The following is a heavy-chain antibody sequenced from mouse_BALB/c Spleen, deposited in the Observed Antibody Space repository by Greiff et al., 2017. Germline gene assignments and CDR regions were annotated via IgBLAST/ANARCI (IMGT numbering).Heavy chain of an antibody. J-gene: IGHJ2*01. CDR1: GFTFSSYA. CDR3: ARGPRYYYGSSYGFDY. D-gene: IGHD1-1*01. Sequence: EVKVEESGGGLVKPGGSLKLSCAASGFTFSSYAMSWVRQSPEKRLEWVAEISSGGSYTYYPDTVTGRFTISRDNAKNTLYLEMSSLRSEDTAMYYCARGPRYYYGSSYGFDYWGQGTTLTVSS. CDR2: ISSGGSYT. V-gene: IGHV5-9-4*01.